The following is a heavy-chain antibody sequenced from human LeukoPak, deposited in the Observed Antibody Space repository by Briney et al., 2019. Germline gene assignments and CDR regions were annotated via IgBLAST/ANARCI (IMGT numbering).Heavy chain of an antibody. CDR3: VKSGGYGLIDY. CDR1: GASISGSGYY. CDR2: IYSSGST. J-gene: IGHJ4*02. Sequence: SETLSLTCAVSGASISGSGYYWGWIRQPPGKGLEWIGNIYSSGSTYYNASLQSRVTISIDTSKNQFSLRLSSVTAADTAMYYCVKSGGYGLIDYWGQGTRVTVSS. V-gene: IGHV4-39*01. D-gene: IGHD1-26*01.